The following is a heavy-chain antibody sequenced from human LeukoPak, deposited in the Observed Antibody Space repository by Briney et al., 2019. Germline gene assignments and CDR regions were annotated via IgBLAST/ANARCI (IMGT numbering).Heavy chain of an antibody. J-gene: IGHJ4*02. CDR2: ISSSGTTI. Sequence: GGSLRLSCAASGFSFSGYSRNWVRQAPGKGLEWVSYISSSGTTIYYGDSMKGRFTVSRDNAKNSLSLQMNSLRAEDTAVYYCARSRSGYHFDCWGQGTLVTVSS. CDR3: ARSRSGYHFDC. D-gene: IGHD5-12*01. V-gene: IGHV3-48*01. CDR1: GFSFSGYS.